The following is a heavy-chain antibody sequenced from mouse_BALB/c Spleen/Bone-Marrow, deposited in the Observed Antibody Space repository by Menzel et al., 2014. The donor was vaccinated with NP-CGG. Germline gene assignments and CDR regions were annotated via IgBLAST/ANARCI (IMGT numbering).Heavy chain of an antibody. J-gene: IGHJ2*01. CDR3: ARDPIYYYGSIFDY. V-gene: IGHV3-1*02. CDR1: GYSITSGYS. Sequence: EVKLQESGPDLVKPSQSLSLTCTVTGYSITSGYSWHWIRQFPGNKLEWMVYIHYNGYTNYNPSLKSRISITRDTSKNHVFLQLNSVTTEDTATYYCARDPIYYYGSIFDYWGQGTTLTVSS. CDR2: IHYNGYT. D-gene: IGHD1-1*01.